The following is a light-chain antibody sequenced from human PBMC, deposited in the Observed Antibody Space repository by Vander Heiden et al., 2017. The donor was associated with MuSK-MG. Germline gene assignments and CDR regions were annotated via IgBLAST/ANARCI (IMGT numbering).Light chain of an antibody. CDR1: QGVSTH. V-gene: IGKV3-15*01. CDR2: GAS. J-gene: IGKJ1*01. Sequence: EIVMTQSPATLSVSPGQRATLSCRASQGVSTHLAWYQPKPFQAPRLLIYGASTSVTRIPARLSLTGSRTEFTLTISSLQSEHIAVYYCHQYYNWRRTFGQWTKVELK. CDR3: HQYYNWRRT.